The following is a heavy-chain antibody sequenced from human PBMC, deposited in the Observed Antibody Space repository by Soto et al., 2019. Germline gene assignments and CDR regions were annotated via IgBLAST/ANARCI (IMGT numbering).Heavy chain of an antibody. CDR1: GGSISSSSYY. V-gene: IGHV4-39*01. Sequence: TSETLSLTCTVSGGSISSSSYYWGWIRQPPGQGLEWIGSIYYSGSTYYNPSLKSRVTISVDTSKNQFSLKLSSVTAADTAVYYCARWGYYDSSGYCFDYWGQGTLVTVSS. J-gene: IGHJ4*02. CDR3: ARWGYYDSSGYCFDY. CDR2: IYYSGST. D-gene: IGHD3-22*01.